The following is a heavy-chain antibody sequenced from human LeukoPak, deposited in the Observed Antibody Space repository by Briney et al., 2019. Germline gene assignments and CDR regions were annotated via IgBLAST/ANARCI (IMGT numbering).Heavy chain of an antibody. Sequence: TSVKVSCKASGYTFTSYDINWVRQVTGQGLEWMGWMNPKSGNTGYAQKFQGRVTITRNTSISTAYMEVSSLRYEDTAVYYCARRAVDNPYYYYMDVWGKGTTVTVSS. D-gene: IGHD6-19*01. J-gene: IGHJ6*03. CDR3: ARRAVDNPYYYYMDV. V-gene: IGHV1-8*03. CDR1: GYTFTSYD. CDR2: MNPKSGNT.